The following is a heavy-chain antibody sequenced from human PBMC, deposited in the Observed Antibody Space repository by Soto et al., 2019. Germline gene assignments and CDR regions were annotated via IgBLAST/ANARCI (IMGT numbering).Heavy chain of an antibody. CDR2: IIPLFGTA. CDR1: GGTFSRYA. J-gene: IGHJ4*02. CDR3: ARDDDYEANAFDY. Sequence: SVKVSCKASGGTFSRYAINWVRQAPGQGLEWMGGIIPLFGTANYAQKFRGRVTITADHSTGTAYMELSSLRAEDTAVYYCARDDDYEANAFDYWGPGTLVTVSS. V-gene: IGHV1-69*13. D-gene: IGHD3-22*01.